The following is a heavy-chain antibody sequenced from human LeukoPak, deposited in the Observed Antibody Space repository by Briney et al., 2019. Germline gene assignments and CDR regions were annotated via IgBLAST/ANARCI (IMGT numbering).Heavy chain of an antibody. J-gene: IGHJ4*02. CDR2: IIPIFGTA. V-gene: IGHV1-69*13. D-gene: IGHD2-2*02. CDR3: ARSFGYCSSTSCYSYFDY. CDR1: GGTFSSYA. Sequence: SVKVSCKASGGTFSSYAISWVRQAPGQGLEWMGGIIPIFGTANYAQTFQGRVTITADESTSTAYMELSSLRSEDTAVYYCARSFGYCSSTSCYSYFDYWGQGTLVTVSS.